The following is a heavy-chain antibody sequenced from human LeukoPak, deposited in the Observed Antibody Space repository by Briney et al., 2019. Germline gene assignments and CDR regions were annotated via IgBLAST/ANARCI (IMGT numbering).Heavy chain of an antibody. V-gene: IGHV3-72*01. D-gene: IGHD3-3*02. J-gene: IGHJ4*02. Sequence: QPGGSLRLSCAASGFTFSDHNMDWVRQAPGKGLEWVGRSRNKAESYTTDYAASVKGRFSISRDDSKNSLDLQMNSLKTEDTAVYYCVRHFFTDWGQGTLVTVSS. CDR3: VRHFFTD. CDR1: GFTFSDHN. CDR2: SRNKAESYTT.